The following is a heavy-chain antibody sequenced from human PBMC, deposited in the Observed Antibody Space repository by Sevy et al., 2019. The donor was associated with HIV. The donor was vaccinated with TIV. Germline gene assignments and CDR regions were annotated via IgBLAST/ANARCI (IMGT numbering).Heavy chain of an antibody. CDR2: INHSRST. Sequence: SETRSLTCAVYGGSFSGYYWSWIRQPPGKGLEWIGEINHSRSTNYNPSLKSRVTISVDTSKNQFALKLGSVTAADPAVYYCARDNTEDFQHWGQGTLVTVSS. CDR1: GGSFSGYY. V-gene: IGHV4-34*01. J-gene: IGHJ1*01. D-gene: IGHD2-2*02. CDR3: ARDNTEDFQH.